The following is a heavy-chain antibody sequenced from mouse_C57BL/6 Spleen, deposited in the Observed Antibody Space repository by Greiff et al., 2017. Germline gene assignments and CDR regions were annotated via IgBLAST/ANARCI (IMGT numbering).Heavy chain of an antibody. CDR1: GYTFTSYW. CDR2: IDPSDSYT. J-gene: IGHJ1*03. Sequence: VQLQQPGAELVKPGASVKLSCKASGYTFTSYWMQWVKQRPGQGLEWIGEIDPSDSYTNYNQKFKGKATLTVDTSSSTAYMQLSSLTSEDSAVYYCARLRGYFDVWGTGTTVTVSS. V-gene: IGHV1-50*01. CDR3: ARLRGYFDV.